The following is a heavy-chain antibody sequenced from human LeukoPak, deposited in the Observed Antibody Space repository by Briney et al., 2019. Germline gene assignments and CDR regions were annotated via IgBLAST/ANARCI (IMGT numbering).Heavy chain of an antibody. CDR2: VNTNTGNP. D-gene: IGHD5-12*01. J-gene: IGHJ4*02. CDR1: GYTFTSYA. CDR3: TRDGWLSAITLFDY. V-gene: IGHV7-4-1*02. Sequence: ASVKVSCKASGYTFTSYAMNWVRQAPGQGLEWMGWVNTNTGNPTYAQGFTGRFVFSLDTSVSTAYLQISSLKAEDTAVYYCTRDGWLSAITLFDYWGQGTLVTVSS.